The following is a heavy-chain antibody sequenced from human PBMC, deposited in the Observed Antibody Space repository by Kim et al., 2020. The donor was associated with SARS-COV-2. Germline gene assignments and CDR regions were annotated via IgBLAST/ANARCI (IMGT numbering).Heavy chain of an antibody. CDR3: ARDPSPPPDYYYGMDV. Sequence: GGSLRLSCAASGFTFSSYSMNWVRQAPGKGLEWVSSISSSSSYIYYADSVKGRFTISRDNAKNSLYLQMNSLRAEDTAVYYCARDPSPPPDYYYGMDVWGQGTTVTVSS. CDR1: GFTFSSYS. V-gene: IGHV3-21*01. D-gene: IGHD2-2*01. J-gene: IGHJ6*02. CDR2: ISSSSSYI.